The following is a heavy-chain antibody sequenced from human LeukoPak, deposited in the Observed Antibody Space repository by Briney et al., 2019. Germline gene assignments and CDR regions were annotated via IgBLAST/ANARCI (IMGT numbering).Heavy chain of an antibody. D-gene: IGHD3-22*01. Sequence: PGRSLRLSCTAPGFTFGDYAMSWFRQAPGKGLEWVGFIRSKAYGGTTEYAASVKGRFTISRDDSKSIAYLQMNSLKTEDTAVYYCTRDNRGAHYYDSSPSYWGQGTLVTVSS. CDR3: TRDNRGAHYYDSSPSY. V-gene: IGHV3-49*03. CDR1: GFTFGDYA. J-gene: IGHJ4*02. CDR2: IRSKAYGGTT.